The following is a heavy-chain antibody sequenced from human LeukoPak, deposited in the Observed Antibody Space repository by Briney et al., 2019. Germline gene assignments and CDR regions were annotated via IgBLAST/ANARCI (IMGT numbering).Heavy chain of an antibody. CDR1: GFTFSSYW. D-gene: IGHD5-18*01. CDR2: INSDGSST. V-gene: IGHV3-74*01. Sequence: GSLRLSCAASGFTFSSYWMHWVRQAPGKGLVWVSRINSDGSSTSYADSVKGRFTISRDNAKNTLYLQMNSLRAEDTAVYYCACDTAMAQLFDYWGQGTLVTVSS. CDR3: ACDTAMAQLFDY. J-gene: IGHJ4*02.